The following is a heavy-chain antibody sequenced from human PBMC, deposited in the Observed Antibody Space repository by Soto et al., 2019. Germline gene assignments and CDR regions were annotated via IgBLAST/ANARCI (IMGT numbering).Heavy chain of an antibody. CDR1: GGSISSYY. CDR2: IYYSGST. Sequence: SETLSLTCTVSGGSISSYYWSWIRQPPGKGLEWIGYIYYSGSTNYNPSLKSRVTISVDTSKNQFSLKLSSVTAADTAVYYCARDKSGGTRYYYYYMDVRGKGTTVTVSS. J-gene: IGHJ6*03. CDR3: ARDKSGGTRYYYYYMDV. D-gene: IGHD1-26*01. V-gene: IGHV4-59*01.